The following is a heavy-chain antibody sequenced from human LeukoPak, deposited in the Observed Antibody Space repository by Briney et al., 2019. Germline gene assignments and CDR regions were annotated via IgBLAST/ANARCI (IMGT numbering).Heavy chain of an antibody. CDR2: IIPIFGTA. CDR1: GGTFSSYA. V-gene: IGHV1-69*05. D-gene: IGHD1-26*01. CDR3: ARVPRGGKRRGFRMRIVGAPFDY. J-gene: IGHJ4*02. Sequence: EASVKVSCKASGGTFSSYAISWVRQAPGQGLEWMGGIIPIFGTASYAQKFQGRVTITTDESTSTAYMELSSLRSEDTAVYYCARVPRGGKRRGFRMRIVGAPFDYWGQGTPVTVSS.